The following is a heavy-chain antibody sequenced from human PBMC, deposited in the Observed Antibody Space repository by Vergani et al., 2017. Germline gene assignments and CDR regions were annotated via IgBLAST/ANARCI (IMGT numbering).Heavy chain of an antibody. Sequence: QEQLQESGPGLVKPSQTLSLTCTVSGGSISSGDYYWSWIRQPPGKGLEWIGYIYYSGSTYYNPSLKSRVTISVDTSKNQFSLKLSSVTAADTAVYYCARVAVVVAGTVDYWGQGTLVTVSS. V-gene: IGHV4-30-4*08. D-gene: IGHD6-19*01. CDR3: ARVAVVVAGTVDY. CDR1: GGSISSGDYY. J-gene: IGHJ4*02. CDR2: IYYSGST.